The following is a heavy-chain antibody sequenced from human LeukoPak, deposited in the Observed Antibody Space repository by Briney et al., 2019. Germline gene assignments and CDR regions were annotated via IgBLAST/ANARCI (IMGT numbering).Heavy chain of an antibody. CDR3: ATSYDILIGYFGS. CDR1: GFTFSRYA. V-gene: IGHV3-30-3*01. J-gene: IGHJ4*02. D-gene: IGHD3-9*01. Sequence: PGGSLRLSCAASGFTFSRYAMHWVRKAPGEGLQWMAVISSDGGKKYYADFVEGRFTISRDNAKNSLYLYMNSLRAEDTAVYYCATSYDILIGYFGSWGQGTLVTVSS. CDR2: ISSDGGKK.